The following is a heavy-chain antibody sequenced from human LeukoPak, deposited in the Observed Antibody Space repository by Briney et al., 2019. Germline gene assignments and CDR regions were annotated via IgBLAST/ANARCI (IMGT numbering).Heavy chain of an antibody. V-gene: IGHV4-38-2*01. CDR2: IYHSGST. CDR3: ARLKYNSPWWFDP. CDR1: GYSISSGYY. D-gene: IGHD1-14*01. J-gene: IGHJ5*02. Sequence: KPSETLSLTCAVSGYSISSGYYWGWIRQPPGQGLEWIGSIYHSGSTYYNPSLKSRVTISVDTSKNQFSLKLSSVTAADTAVYYCARLKYNSPWWFDPWGQGTLVTVSS.